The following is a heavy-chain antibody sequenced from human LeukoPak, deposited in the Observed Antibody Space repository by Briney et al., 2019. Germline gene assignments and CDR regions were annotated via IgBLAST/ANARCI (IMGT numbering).Heavy chain of an antibody. J-gene: IGHJ5*02. CDR1: GGSIRSSYYY. Sequence: SETLSLTCTVSGGSIRSSYYYWSWIRQPPGKGLEWIGEINHSGSTNYNPSLKSRVTISVDTSKNQFSLKLSSVTAADTAVYYCARHKGWFDPWGQGTLVTVSS. V-gene: IGHV4-39*01. CDR2: INHSGST. CDR3: ARHKGWFDP.